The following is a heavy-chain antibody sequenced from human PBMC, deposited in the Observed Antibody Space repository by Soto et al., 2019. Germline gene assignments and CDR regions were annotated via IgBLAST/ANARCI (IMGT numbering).Heavy chain of an antibody. CDR1: GYNFNTYG. CDR3: ARVWFGELLGLGDWFDP. Sequence: VQLVQSGPEVKKPGASVKVSCKSSGYNFNTYGVTWVRQAPGQGLQWMGWIKSSNGGTKYAQKFQGRVTITTDTSTNTAYMELRSPRSDDTAVYYCARVWFGELLGLGDWFDPWGQGTLVTVSS. V-gene: IGHV1-18*01. J-gene: IGHJ5*02. D-gene: IGHD3-10*01. CDR2: IKSSNGGT.